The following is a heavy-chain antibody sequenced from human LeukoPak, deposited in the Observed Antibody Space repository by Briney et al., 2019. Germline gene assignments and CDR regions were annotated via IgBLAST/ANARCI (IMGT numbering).Heavy chain of an antibody. Sequence: PSETLSLTCTVSGGSISSGGYYWSWIRQHPGKGLEWIGYIYYSGSTYYNPSLKSRVTISVDTSKNQFSLKLSSVTAADTAVYYCARVRDDSSGFDYWGQGTLVTVSS. J-gene: IGHJ4*02. CDR1: GGSISSGGYY. CDR3: ARVRDDSSGFDY. D-gene: IGHD3-22*01. V-gene: IGHV4-31*03. CDR2: IYYSGST.